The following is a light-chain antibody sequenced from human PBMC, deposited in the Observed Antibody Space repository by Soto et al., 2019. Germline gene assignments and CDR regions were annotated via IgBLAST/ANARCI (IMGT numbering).Light chain of an antibody. J-gene: IGKJ1*01. Sequence: THSPVTLSLLPSERATLSCRAGQSVRSSYLAWYQQKPGQAPRLLIYGAFSRATGIPARFSGSGSGTEFTLTTSSLQSEDSAVYFCQQYNNWPRTFGQGTKVAIK. CDR3: QQYNNWPRT. CDR1: QSVRSSY. CDR2: GAF. V-gene: IGKV3-15*01.